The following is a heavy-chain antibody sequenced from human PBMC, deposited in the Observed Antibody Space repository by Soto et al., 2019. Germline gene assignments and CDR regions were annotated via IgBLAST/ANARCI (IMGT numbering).Heavy chain of an antibody. Sequence: GASVKVSCKASGGTFSSYAISWVRQAPGQGLEWMGGIIPIFGTANYAQKFQGRVTITADESTSTAYMELSSLRSEDTAVYYCARAVTMIVVVDAFDIWGQGAMVTVSS. CDR1: GGTFSSYA. CDR3: ARAVTMIVVVDAFDI. V-gene: IGHV1-69*13. J-gene: IGHJ3*02. CDR2: IIPIFGTA. D-gene: IGHD3-22*01.